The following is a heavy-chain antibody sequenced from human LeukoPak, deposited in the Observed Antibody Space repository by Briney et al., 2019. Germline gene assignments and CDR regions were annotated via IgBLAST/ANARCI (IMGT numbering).Heavy chain of an antibody. V-gene: IGHV3-11*01. CDR3: ARDRASSGFDYYYYYMDV. CDR2: ISSSGSTI. Sequence: GGSLRLSCAASGFTFSDYYMSWIRQAPGKGLEWVSYISSSGSTIYYADSVKGRFTISRDNAKNSLYLQMNSLRAEDTAVYCCARDRASSGFDYYYYYMDVWGKGTTVTVSS. CDR1: GFTFSDYY. D-gene: IGHD6-19*01. J-gene: IGHJ6*03.